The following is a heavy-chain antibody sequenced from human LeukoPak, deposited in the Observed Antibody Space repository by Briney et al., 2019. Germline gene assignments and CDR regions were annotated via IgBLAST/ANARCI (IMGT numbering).Heavy chain of an antibody. V-gene: IGHV4-4*07. CDR1: GGSISSYY. CDR3: AGTSCSGGSCYLTTKFDY. J-gene: IGHJ4*02. CDR2: IYSSGIT. D-gene: IGHD2-15*01. Sequence: SETLSLTCTVSGGSISSYYWSWIRQPAGKGLEWIGRIYSSGITNPNPSLKSRVTMSVDTSKNQLSLKLSSVTAADTAVYYCAGTSCSGGSCYLTTKFDYWGQGTLVTVSS.